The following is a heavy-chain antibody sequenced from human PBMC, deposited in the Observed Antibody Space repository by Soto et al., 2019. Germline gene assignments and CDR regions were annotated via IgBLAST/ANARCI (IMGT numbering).Heavy chain of an antibody. CDR2: IYYSGST. V-gene: IGHV4-39*01. Sequence: SETLSLTCTVSGGSISSSSYYWGWIRQPPGKGLEWIGSIYYSGSTYYNPSLKSRVTISVDTSKNQFSLKLSSVTAADTAVYYCARSRRGSGGSPYMDVWGKGTTVTVSS. D-gene: IGHD2-15*01. J-gene: IGHJ6*03. CDR1: GGSISSSSYY. CDR3: ARSRRGSGGSPYMDV.